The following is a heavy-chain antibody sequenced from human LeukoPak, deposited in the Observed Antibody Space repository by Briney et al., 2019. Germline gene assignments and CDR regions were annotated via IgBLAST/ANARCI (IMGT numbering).Heavy chain of an antibody. D-gene: IGHD6-19*01. CDR1: GFTFRSYG. Sequence: GRSLRLSCAASGFTFRSYGMHWVRQAPGKGLEWVAVISYDGDTEYYTDSVKGRFTISRDNSKNTLYLQTSSLRAEDTAVYYCARDYSSGWVDYWGQGTLVTVSS. J-gene: IGHJ4*02. CDR2: ISYDGDTE. V-gene: IGHV3-30*03. CDR3: ARDYSSGWVDY.